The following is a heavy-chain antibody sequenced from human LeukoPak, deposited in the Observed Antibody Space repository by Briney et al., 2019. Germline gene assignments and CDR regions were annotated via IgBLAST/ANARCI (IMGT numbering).Heavy chain of an antibody. CDR1: GFTFSSCW. CDR3: ARVGVAVATDAFDI. CDR2: IKQDGSEK. D-gene: IGHD6-19*01. V-gene: IGHV3-7*05. J-gene: IGHJ3*02. Sequence: GGSLRLSCAASGFTFSSCWMSWVRQAPGKGLEWVANIKQDGSEKYYVESVKGRFTISRDNAKNSLYRQMNSLRDEGMAVYYCARVGVAVATDAFDIWGKGTMVTVSS.